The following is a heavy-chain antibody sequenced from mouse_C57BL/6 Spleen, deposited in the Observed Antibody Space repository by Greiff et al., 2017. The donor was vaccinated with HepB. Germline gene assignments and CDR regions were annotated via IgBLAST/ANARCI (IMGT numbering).Heavy chain of an antibody. Sequence: EVQGVESGGGLVQPKGSLKLSCAASGFSFNTYAMNWVRQAPGKGLEWVARIRSKSNNYATYYADSVKDRFTISRDDSESMLYLQMNNLKTEDTAMYYCVLLGGDLDYWGQGTTLTVSS. CDR3: VLLGGDLDY. J-gene: IGHJ2*01. CDR1: GFSFNTYA. CDR2: IRSKSNNYAT. V-gene: IGHV10-1*01. D-gene: IGHD1-1*01.